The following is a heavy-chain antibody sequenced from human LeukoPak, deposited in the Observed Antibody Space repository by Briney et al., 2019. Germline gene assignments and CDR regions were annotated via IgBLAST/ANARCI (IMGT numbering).Heavy chain of an antibody. CDR3: ARDRYTIFGVVQNWFDP. V-gene: IGHV4-59*12. J-gene: IGHJ5*02. D-gene: IGHD3-3*01. CDR1: GDSISAYY. CDR2: IHSSGTT. Sequence: SETLSLTCTVSGDSISAYYWSWIRQTPGKGLEWIAFIHSSGTTNYNPSLKSRVSISVDTSNNQFSLKLSSVTAADTAVYYCARDRYTIFGVVQNWFDPWGQGTLVTVSS.